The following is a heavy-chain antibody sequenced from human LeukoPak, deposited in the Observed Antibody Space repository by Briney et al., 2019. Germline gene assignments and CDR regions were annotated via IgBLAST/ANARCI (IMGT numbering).Heavy chain of an antibody. J-gene: IGHJ4*02. CDR2: ISWNSGSI. CDR3: ARDGRAVYDYVWGSFGFDY. CDR1: GFTFDDYA. D-gene: IGHD3-16*01. V-gene: IGHV3-9*01. Sequence: PGRSLRLSCAASGFTFDDYAMHWVRQAPGKGLEWVSGISWNSGSIGYADSVKGRFTISRDNAKNSLYLQMNSLRAEDTAVYYCARDGRAVYDYVWGSFGFDYWGQGTLVTVSS.